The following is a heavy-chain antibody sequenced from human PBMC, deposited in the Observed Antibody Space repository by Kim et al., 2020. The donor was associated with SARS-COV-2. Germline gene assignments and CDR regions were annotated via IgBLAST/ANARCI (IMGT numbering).Heavy chain of an antibody. V-gene: IGHV6-1*01. Sequence: AVSVKNRITTTPDTAKNQFSLQLNSVTPEDTAVYYCARFIAAAGTGWFDPWGQGTLVTVSS. D-gene: IGHD6-13*01. CDR3: ARFIAAAGTGWFDP. J-gene: IGHJ5*02.